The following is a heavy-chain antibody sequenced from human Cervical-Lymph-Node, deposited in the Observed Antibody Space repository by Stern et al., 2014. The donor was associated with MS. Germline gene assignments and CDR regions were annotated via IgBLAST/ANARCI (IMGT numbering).Heavy chain of an antibody. CDR3: ARLQQLGYYYYGMDV. Sequence: VQLVESGAEVKKPGSSVKVSCKASGGTFSSYAISWVRQAPGQGLEGLGGIIPIFGTANYAQKFQGRVTITADESTSTAYMELSSLRSEDTAVYYCARLQQLGYYYYGMDVWGQGTTVTVSS. CDR1: GGTFSSYA. V-gene: IGHV1-69*01. CDR2: IIPIFGTA. J-gene: IGHJ6*02. D-gene: IGHD6-13*01.